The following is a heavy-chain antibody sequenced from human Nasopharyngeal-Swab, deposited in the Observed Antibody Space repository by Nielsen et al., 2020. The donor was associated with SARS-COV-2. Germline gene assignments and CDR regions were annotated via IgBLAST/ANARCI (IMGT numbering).Heavy chain of an antibody. Sequence: SQTLSLTCAVYGGSFTGYYSSWIRHPPGKGVEWIVEINHSGSTNYNPPLKSRVTISVDTSKNQFSLKLSSVTAADTAVYYCARGRSEDYGGDRFDYWGQGTLVTVSS. CDR1: GGSFTGYY. V-gene: IGHV4-34*01. J-gene: IGHJ4*02. D-gene: IGHD4-23*01. CDR3: ARGRSEDYGGDRFDY. CDR2: INHSGST.